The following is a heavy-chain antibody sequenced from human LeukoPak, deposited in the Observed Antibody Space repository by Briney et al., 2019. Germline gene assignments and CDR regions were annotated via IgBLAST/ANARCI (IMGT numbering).Heavy chain of an antibody. Sequence: GGSLRLSCAASGFTFRTYGSHWVRQAPGKGLEWVAVIASDGKTTYYADSVKGRFTISRDTSENTLYLQMNSLRAEDTAVYYCARDAGYGYDRFDYWGQETQVTVSS. V-gene: IGHV3-30*03. D-gene: IGHD5-18*01. CDR1: GFTFRTYG. J-gene: IGHJ4*02. CDR2: IASDGKTT. CDR3: ARDAGYGYDRFDY.